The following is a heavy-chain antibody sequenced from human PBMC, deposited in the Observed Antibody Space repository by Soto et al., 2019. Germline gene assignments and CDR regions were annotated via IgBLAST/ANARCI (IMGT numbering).Heavy chain of an antibody. CDR3: ARVVASNGWYYFDY. D-gene: IGHD6-19*01. J-gene: IGHJ4*02. CDR2: IYYSGNT. Sequence: QLQLQESGPGLVKPSETLSLTCSVSGGSVYTSFFYWAWIRQPPGKGLEWIGSIYYSGNTYYNPSLKSRVTISVYTSKNQFSLDLSSVTAADTAVYHCARVVASNGWYYFDYWGQGTVVTVSS. V-gene: IGHV4-39*01. CDR1: GGSVYTSFFY.